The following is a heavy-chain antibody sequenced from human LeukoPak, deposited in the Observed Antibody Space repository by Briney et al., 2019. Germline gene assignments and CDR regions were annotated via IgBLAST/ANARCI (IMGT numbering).Heavy chain of an antibody. CDR1: GFTFSSYA. Sequence: EAGGSLRLSCAASGFTFSSYAMSWVRQAPGKGLEWVSAITGSGVGTYYADSVKGRFTISRDNSKNTLYLQMNGLRAEDTAAYYCAKIGGGMELLWFGEAHYYYYGMDVWGQGTTVTVSS. V-gene: IGHV3-23*01. D-gene: IGHD3-10*01. CDR3: AKIGGGMELLWFGEAHYYYYGMDV. J-gene: IGHJ6*02. CDR2: ITGSGVGT.